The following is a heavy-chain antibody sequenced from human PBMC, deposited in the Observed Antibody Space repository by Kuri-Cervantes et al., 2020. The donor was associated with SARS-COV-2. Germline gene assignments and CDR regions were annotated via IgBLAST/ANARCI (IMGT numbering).Heavy chain of an antibody. V-gene: IGHV4-61*05. J-gene: IGHJ5*02. Sequence: GSLRLSCTVSGGSISSSSYYWGWIRQPPGKGLEWIGYIYYSGSTNYNPSLKSRVTISVDTSKNQFSLKLSSVTAADTAVYYCARERSTMVRGAPSPDNWFDPWGQGTLVTVSS. CDR2: IYYSGST. CDR1: GGSISSSSYY. D-gene: IGHD3-10*01. CDR3: ARERSTMVRGAPSPDNWFDP.